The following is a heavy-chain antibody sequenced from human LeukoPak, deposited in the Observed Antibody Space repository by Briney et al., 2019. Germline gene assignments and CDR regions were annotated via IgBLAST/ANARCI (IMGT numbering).Heavy chain of an antibody. Sequence: PGGSLRLSCAASGFTFSSYAMHWARQAPGKGLEWVAVISYDGSNKYYADSVKGRFTISRDNSKNTLYLQMNSLRAEDTAVYYCARDWSGTTYLYYYYYYGMDVWGQGTMVTVSS. CDR3: ARDWSGTTYLYYYYYYGMDV. CDR2: ISYDGSNK. D-gene: IGHD1-7*01. V-gene: IGHV3-30*04. J-gene: IGHJ6*02. CDR1: GFTFSSYA.